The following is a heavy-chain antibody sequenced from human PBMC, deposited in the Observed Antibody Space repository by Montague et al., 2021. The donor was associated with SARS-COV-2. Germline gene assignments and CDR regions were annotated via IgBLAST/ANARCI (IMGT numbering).Heavy chain of an antibody. V-gene: IGHV2-70*20. Sequence: PALVKPTQTLTLTCTFSGFSLTTAGMCVRWVRQSPGKAPEWLALFNWDDDQYYSTSLKTRLTISKDTSRNQVALTMTNMDPVDTATYYCARMICTSWYREDGFDVWGQGITVTVSS. D-gene: IGHD6-13*01. CDR1: GFSLTTAGMC. CDR2: FNWDDDQ. CDR3: ARMICTSWYREDGFDV. J-gene: IGHJ3*01.